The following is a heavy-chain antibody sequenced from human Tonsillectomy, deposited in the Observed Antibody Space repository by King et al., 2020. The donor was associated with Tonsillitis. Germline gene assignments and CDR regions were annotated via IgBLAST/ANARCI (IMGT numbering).Heavy chain of an antibody. Sequence: QLVESGGGLVQPGRSLRLSCTASGFSFGDYVMSWVRQVPGKGLEWVGLIRGKAYAGTTEYAASVKGRFTISRDDSRGIAYLQMTGLKTEDTAVYYCCRDFAHGYPFGYWGQGTLVTVSS. CDR3: CRDFAHGYPFGY. V-gene: IGHV3-49*04. D-gene: IGHD3-16*02. CDR1: GFSFGDYV. CDR2: IRGKAYAGTT. J-gene: IGHJ4*02.